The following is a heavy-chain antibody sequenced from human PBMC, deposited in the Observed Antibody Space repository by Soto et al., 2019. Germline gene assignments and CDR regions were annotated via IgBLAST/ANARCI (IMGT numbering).Heavy chain of an antibody. J-gene: IGHJ4*01. CDR2: ISWNSGSI. D-gene: IGHD4-17*01. Sequence: GGSLRLSCAASGFTFDDYAMHWVRQAPGKGLEWVSGISWNSGSIGYADSVKGRFTISRDNAKNSLYLQMNSLRAEDTALYYCAKDLYGDYVTVPSRCFDYWGQGTLGTVSS. CDR1: GFTFDDYA. V-gene: IGHV3-9*01. CDR3: AKDLYGDYVTVPSRCFDY.